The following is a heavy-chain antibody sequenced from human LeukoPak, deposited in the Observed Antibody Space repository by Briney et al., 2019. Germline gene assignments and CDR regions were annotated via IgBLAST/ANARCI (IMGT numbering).Heavy chain of an antibody. J-gene: IGHJ4*02. CDR3: ARDRGPRRPGNYFDY. CDR2: IYYSGST. V-gene: IGHV4-61*08. D-gene: IGHD3-10*01. CDR1: GGSISSGDYY. Sequence: SETLSLTCTVSGGSISSGDYYWSWIRQPPGKGLEWIGYIYYSGSTNYNPSLKSRVTISVDTSKNQFSLKLSSVTAADTAVYYCARDRGPRRPGNYFDYWGQGTLVTVSS.